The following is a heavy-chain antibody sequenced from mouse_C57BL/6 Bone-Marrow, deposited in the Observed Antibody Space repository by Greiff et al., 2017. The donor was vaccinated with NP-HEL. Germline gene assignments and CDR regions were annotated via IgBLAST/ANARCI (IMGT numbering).Heavy chain of an antibody. CDR3: AKIGPDGYYAMDY. J-gene: IGHJ4*01. CDR1: GFSLTSYG. CDR2: IWRGGST. V-gene: IGHV2-5*01. Sequence: VMLVESGPGLVQPSQSLSITCTVSGFSLTSYGVHWVRQSPGKGLEWLGVIWRGGSTDYNAAFMSRLSITKDNSKSQVFFKMNSLQADDTAIYYCAKIGPDGYYAMDYWGQGTSVTVSS. D-gene: IGHD2-3*01.